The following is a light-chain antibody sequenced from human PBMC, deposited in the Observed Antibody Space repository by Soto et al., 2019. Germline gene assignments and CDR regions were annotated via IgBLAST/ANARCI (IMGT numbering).Light chain of an antibody. Sequence: DIQMTQSPSTLSASVGDRVTITCRASQSISSWLAWYQQKPGKAPKLLIYDASSLESGVPSRFSGSGSGTEFNLTNRSLPPDGFGTYYCQQYNSYRTFGQGTKVDIK. CDR3: QQYNSYRT. V-gene: IGKV1-5*01. J-gene: IGKJ1*01. CDR2: DAS. CDR1: QSISSW.